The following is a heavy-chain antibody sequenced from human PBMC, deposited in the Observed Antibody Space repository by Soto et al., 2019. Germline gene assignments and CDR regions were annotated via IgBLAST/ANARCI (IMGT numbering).Heavy chain of an antibody. CDR2: ISYDGSNK. V-gene: IGHV3-30*18. D-gene: IGHD2-2*01. CDR3: AKPTCTSCYLRGAFDI. CDR1: GFTFSSYG. J-gene: IGHJ3*02. Sequence: GGSLRLSCAASGFTFSSYGMHWVRQAPGKGLEWVAVISYDGSNKYYADSVKGRFTISRDNSKNTLYLQMNSLRAEDTAVYYCAKPTCTSCYLRGAFDIWGQGTMVTVSS.